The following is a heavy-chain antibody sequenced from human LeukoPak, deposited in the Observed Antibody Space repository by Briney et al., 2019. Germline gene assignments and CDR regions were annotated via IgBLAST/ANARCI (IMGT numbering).Heavy chain of an antibody. CDR3: ARVWTVSGWSDYYYGMDV. D-gene: IGHD6-19*01. Sequence: SETLSLTCTVSGGSISSSSYYWGWIRQPPGKGLEWIGSIYYSGSTYYNPSLKSRVTISVDTSKNQFSLKLSSVTAADTAVYYCARVWTVSGWSDYYYGMDVWGQGTTVTVSS. CDR2: IYYSGST. CDR1: GGSISSSSYY. J-gene: IGHJ6*02. V-gene: IGHV4-39*07.